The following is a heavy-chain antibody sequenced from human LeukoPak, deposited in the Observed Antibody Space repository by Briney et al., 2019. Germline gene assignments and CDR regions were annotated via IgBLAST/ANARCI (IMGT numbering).Heavy chain of an antibody. CDR3: ARDRPGDGYFDY. CDR1: GFTVSSND. Sequence: GGCLRLSCAASGFTVSSNDMTWVRQTPGKGLEWVSMIYSGGKTYYADSVKGRFTISRDNSKNTRYLQMDSLRAEDTAVFYCARDRPGDGYFDYWGQGTLVTVSS. J-gene: IGHJ4*02. CDR2: IYSGGKT. D-gene: IGHD3-10*01. V-gene: IGHV3-66*01.